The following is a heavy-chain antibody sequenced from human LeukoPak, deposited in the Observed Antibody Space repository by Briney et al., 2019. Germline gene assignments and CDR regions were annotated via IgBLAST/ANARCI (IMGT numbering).Heavy chain of an antibody. CDR2: ISGSGGST. CDR3: AKDSISGSYSHY. D-gene: IGHD1-26*01. V-gene: IGHV3-23*01. CDR1: GFTFSSYG. J-gene: IGHJ4*02. Sequence: GGTLRLSCAASGFTFSSYGMSWVRQAPGKGLEWVSAISGSGGSTYYADSVKGRFTISRDNSENTLYLQMNSLRAEDTAVYYCAKDSISGSYSHYWGQGTLVTVSS.